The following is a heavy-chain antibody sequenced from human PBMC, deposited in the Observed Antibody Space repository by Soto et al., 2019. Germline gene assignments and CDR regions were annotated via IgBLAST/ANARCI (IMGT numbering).Heavy chain of an antibody. D-gene: IGHD3-22*01. CDR1: GGTFSSYA. CDR3: ARVVSPYDSSGYYLSDGAFDI. Sequence: SVKVSCKASGGTFSSYAISWVRQAPGQGLEWMGGIIPIFGTANYAQKFQGRVTITADESTSTAYMELSSLRSEDTAVYYCARVVSPYDSSGYYLSDGAFDIWG. J-gene: IGHJ3*02. V-gene: IGHV1-69*13. CDR2: IIPIFGTA.